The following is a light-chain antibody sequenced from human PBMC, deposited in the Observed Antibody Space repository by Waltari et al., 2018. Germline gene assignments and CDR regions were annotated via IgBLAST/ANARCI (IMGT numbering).Light chain of an antibody. V-gene: IGKV1-16*01. J-gene: IGKJ3*01. CDR1: QGVGHY. CDR2: AAS. Sequence: DVQMTQSPSSLSASVGDRVTITCRASQGVGHYLAWLRQKSGKAPESLIYAASTLQPGAPSTIGGSGAGTHFTLTISSLQPEDLGTYYCQQYYSYPPTFGPGTKV. CDR3: QQYYSYPPT.